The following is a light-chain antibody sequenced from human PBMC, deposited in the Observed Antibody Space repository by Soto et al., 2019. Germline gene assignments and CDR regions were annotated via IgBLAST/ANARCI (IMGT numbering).Light chain of an antibody. CDR1: SSNIGSHY. Sequence: QSLVTQPPSASGTPGQRVTISCSGSSSNIGSHYVYWYQQLPGTAPKLLIYRNNQRPSGVPDRFSGSKSGTSASLAISGLRSEDEADYYCAAWDDSLSGRVFGGGTKLTVL. J-gene: IGLJ3*02. CDR2: RNN. V-gene: IGLV1-47*01. CDR3: AAWDDSLSGRV.